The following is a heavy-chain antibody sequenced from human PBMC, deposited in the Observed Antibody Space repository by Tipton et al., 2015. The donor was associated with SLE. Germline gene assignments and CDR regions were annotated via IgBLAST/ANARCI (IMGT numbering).Heavy chain of an antibody. J-gene: IGHJ4*02. Sequence: VQLVQSGAEVKKPGESLKISCKGSGYIFISYWIAWVRQMPGKGLEWMGVIHPVDSDTRYSPSFQGQVTISADKSISTAYLQWNSLKASDTARYYCARGSVDAYFDFWGQGTLVTVSS. CDR1: GYIFISYW. V-gene: IGHV5-51*03. D-gene: IGHD5-12*01. CDR2: IHPVDSDT. CDR3: ARGSVDAYFDF.